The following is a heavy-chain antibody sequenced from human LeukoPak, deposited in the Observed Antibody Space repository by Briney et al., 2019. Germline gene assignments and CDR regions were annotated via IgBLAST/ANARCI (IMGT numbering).Heavy chain of an antibody. V-gene: IGHV3-48*03. Sequence: GGSLRLSCAAPGFTFSSYEMNWVRQAPGKGLEWVSYISSSGSTIYYADSVKGRFTISRDNAKNSLYLQMNSLRAEDTAVYYCARDVGSGDYEDYWGQGTLVTVSS. J-gene: IGHJ4*02. CDR3: ARDVGSGDYEDY. CDR1: GFTFSSYE. CDR2: ISSSGSTI. D-gene: IGHD4-17*01.